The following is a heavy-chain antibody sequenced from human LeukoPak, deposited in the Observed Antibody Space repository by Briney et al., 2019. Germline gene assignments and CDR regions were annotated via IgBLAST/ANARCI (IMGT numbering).Heavy chain of an antibody. V-gene: IGHV4-4*09. D-gene: IGHD6-19*01. CDR2: IYSSENT. Sequence: SETLSLTCTVSGGSVSSYYWSWIRQPPGKGLEWVGYIYSSENTKYNSSLESRVTMSVDTSKNQFFLKLSSVTAADTAVYYCARFHSGPSGWYVLWYFDLWGRGTLVTVSS. J-gene: IGHJ2*01. CDR3: ARFHSGPSGWYVLWYFDL. CDR1: GGSVSSYY.